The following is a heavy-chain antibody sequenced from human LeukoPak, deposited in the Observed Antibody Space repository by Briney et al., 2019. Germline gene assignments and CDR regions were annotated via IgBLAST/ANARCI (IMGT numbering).Heavy chain of an antibody. V-gene: IGHV3-43*02. J-gene: IGHJ3*02. CDR1: GFTFDDYA. CDR2: ISGDGGSP. Sequence: AGGSLRLSCAAPGFTFDDYAMASVRQAPGKGLEWVSLISGDGGSPYYADTVKGRFTISRDNSKNSLYLQMNSLRTEDTALYYCAKDIWESSSGRDAFDIWGQGTMVTVSS. D-gene: IGHD3-22*01. CDR3: AKDIWESSSGRDAFDI.